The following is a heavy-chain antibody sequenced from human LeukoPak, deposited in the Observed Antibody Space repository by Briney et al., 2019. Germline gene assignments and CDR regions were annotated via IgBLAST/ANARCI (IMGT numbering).Heavy chain of an antibody. V-gene: IGHV4-34*01. CDR1: GESFSGYY. CDR2: INHSGST. Sequence: PSETLSLTCAVYGESFSGYYWGWIHQPPGKGLEWIGEINHSGSTNYNPSLKSRVTISVDTSKNQFSLKLSSVTAADTAVYYCASGDGLDYWGQGTLVTVSS. J-gene: IGHJ4*02. D-gene: IGHD2-8*01. CDR3: ASGDGLDY.